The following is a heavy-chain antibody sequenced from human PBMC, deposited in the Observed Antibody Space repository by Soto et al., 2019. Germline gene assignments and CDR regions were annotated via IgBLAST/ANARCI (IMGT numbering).Heavy chain of an antibody. V-gene: IGHV4-59*12. J-gene: IGHJ3*02. D-gene: IGHD2-15*01. CDR2: ITSSGST. CDR3: AISSGYCSGGSCFNHAFDI. CDR1: AGTFSRYY. Sequence: PSGTLSLTCAPSAGTFSRYYWSWLRQPPGKRLEWIGYITSSGSTNFNPSLKSRVAISVDKSKNQFSLKLSSVTAADTAVYYCAISSGYCSGGSCFNHAFDIWGQGTMVTVS.